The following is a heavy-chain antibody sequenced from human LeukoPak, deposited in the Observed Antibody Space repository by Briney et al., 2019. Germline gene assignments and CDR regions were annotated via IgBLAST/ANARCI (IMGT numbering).Heavy chain of an antibody. CDR1: GFTFSNYW. V-gene: IGHV3-7*01. D-gene: IGHD1-26*01. CDR3: ARAGGRASGSSY. Sequence: PGGSLRLSCAASGFTFSNYWMTWVRQAPGKGLEWVANIKQDGSETYYVDSVKGRFTISRDNSNNSLYLQMSSLRADDTAVYYCARAGGRASGSSYWGQGTLVTVSS. J-gene: IGHJ4*02. CDR2: IKQDGSET.